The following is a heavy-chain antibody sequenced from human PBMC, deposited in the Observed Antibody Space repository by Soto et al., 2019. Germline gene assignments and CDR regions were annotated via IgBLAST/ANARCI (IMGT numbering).Heavy chain of an antibody. Sequence: QVQLVQSGAEVKKPGSSVKVSCKASGGTFSSYAISWVLQAPGQGLEWMGGIIPIFGTANDAQKFQGRVTITADESTSTAYMELSSLRSEDTAVYYCARDPMYSGRSFEWYFDLWGRGTLVTVSS. CDR3: ARDPMYSGRSFEWYFDL. CDR1: GGTFSSYA. D-gene: IGHD1-26*01. V-gene: IGHV1-69*01. CDR2: IIPIFGTA. J-gene: IGHJ2*01.